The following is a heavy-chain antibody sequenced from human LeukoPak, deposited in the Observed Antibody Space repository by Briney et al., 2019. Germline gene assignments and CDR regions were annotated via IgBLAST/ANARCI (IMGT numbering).Heavy chain of an antibody. Sequence: APVKASCSPSRHTFSDHYMMWVREAPGQGLEWMGWINPNGGGTNYAQRFQGRVSMTRDTSISTAYMELSRLRSDDTAVYYWGSMLSSSSWYPDYWGQGTLVTVSS. CDR3: GSMLSSSSWYPDY. CDR1: RHTFSDHY. V-gene: IGHV1-2*02. D-gene: IGHD6-13*01. J-gene: IGHJ4*02. CDR2: INPNGGGT.